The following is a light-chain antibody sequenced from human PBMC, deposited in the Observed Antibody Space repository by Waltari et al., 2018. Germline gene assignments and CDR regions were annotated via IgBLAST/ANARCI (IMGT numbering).Light chain of an antibody. V-gene: IGLV4-69*01. J-gene: IGLJ3*02. CDR2: VNSDGSH. CDR3: QTGGHGTGV. Sequence: QLVLTQSPSASASLGASVKLTCTLSSGHSSNVIAWHQQQPEKGPRYLMKVNSDGSHSKGDESPDRFSGSSAGAEHYRTIASLQAEDEADYYCQTGGHGTGVFGGGTKLTGL. CDR1: SGHSSNV.